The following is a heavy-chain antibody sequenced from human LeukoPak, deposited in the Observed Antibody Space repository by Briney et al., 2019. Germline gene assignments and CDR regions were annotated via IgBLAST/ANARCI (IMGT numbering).Heavy chain of an antibody. J-gene: IGHJ4*02. CDR1: VRTFSNDS. CDR2: ITPIFDTP. CDR3: ARGPPPLYSGSYRPLDH. V-gene: IGHV1-69*13. Sequence: PSVKVSCKVTVRTFSNDSITWVRQAPGQGLEWVGGITPIFDTPNYAPKLQGRLTINADGSTSTVYMELRSLRSEDTAVYFCARGPPPLYSGSYRPLDHWGQGTLVTVSS. D-gene: IGHD1-26*01.